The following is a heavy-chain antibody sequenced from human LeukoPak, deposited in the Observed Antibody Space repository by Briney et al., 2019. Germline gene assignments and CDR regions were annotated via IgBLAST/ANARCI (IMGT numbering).Heavy chain of an antibody. CDR1: GYSISSGYY. Sequence: PSETLSLTCTVSGYSISSGYYWGWIRQPPGKGLEWIGSIYHSGSTYYNPSLKSRVTISVDTSKNQFSLKLSSVTAADTAVYYCARDKFGEAFDIWGQGTMVTVSS. J-gene: IGHJ3*02. V-gene: IGHV4-38-2*02. CDR2: IYHSGST. D-gene: IGHD3-10*01. CDR3: ARDKFGEAFDI.